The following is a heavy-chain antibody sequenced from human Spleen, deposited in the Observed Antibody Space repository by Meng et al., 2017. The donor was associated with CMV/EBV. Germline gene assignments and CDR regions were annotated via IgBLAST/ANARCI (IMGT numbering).Heavy chain of an antibody. D-gene: IGHD3-3*01. CDR3: AGFYPGWFDP. CDR1: GYTFNSYD. CDR2: MNPNSGNT. V-gene: IGHV1-8*01. Sequence: QVQLVQSGAEVKKHGVSLKVSCKASGYTFNSYDINWVRQATGPGLEWMGWMNPNSGNTVYTQKLQGRVTMTRNTSRSTAYLGLRSLRSEDTALYFCAGFYPGWFDPWGQGTLVTVSS. J-gene: IGHJ5*02.